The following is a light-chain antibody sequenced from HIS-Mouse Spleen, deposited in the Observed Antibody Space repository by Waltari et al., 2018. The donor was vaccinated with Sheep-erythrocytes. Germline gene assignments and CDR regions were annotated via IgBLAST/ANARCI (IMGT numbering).Light chain of an antibody. V-gene: IGLV2-14*01. CDR2: EVS. Sequence: QSALTQPASVSGSPGQSIPIPCTGTSRHVGGYNYVSWYQQHPGKAPKPMIYEVSNRPSGVSNRFSGSKSGNTASLTISGLQAEDEADYYCSSYTSSSTQVFGGGTKLTVL. J-gene: IGLJ2*01. CDR3: SSYTSSSTQV. CDR1: SRHVGGYNY.